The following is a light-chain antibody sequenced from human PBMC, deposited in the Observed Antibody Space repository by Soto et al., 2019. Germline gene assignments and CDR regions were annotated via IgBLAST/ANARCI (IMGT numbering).Light chain of an antibody. CDR1: QSVSSN. J-gene: IGKJ2*01. Sequence: EIVMTQSPATLSVSPGERATLSCRASQSVSSNLAWYQQKPGQSPRLLIYDASTRATGIPARFSGSGSGTEFTLTISSLQSEDFAVYYCQQYNNWPPHTFGQGTKVEIK. CDR2: DAS. V-gene: IGKV3-15*01. CDR3: QQYNNWPPHT.